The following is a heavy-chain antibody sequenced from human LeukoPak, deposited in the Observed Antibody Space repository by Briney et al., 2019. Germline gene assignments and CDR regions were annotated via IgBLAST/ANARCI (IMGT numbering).Heavy chain of an antibody. CDR2: IYYSGNT. V-gene: IGHV4-39*03. CDR1: GVSISSSNSY. J-gene: IGHJ6*03. CDR3: LSGPPYYYYMDV. Sequence: SETLSPTCTVSGVSISSSNSYWGWIRQPPGKGLEWIGSIYYSGNTYYNASLKSQVSISIDTSKNQFSLKLSSVTAADTAVYYCLSGPPYYYYMDVWGKGTTVTVSS. D-gene: IGHD5/OR15-5a*01.